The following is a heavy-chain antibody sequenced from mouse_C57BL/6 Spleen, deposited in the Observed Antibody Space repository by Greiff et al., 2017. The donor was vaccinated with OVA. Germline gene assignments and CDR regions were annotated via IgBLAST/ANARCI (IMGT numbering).Heavy chain of an antibody. CDR3: AGGNGDWFAY. CDR1: GYDFSSYW. CDR2: IYPGDGDT. J-gene: IGHJ3*01. Sequence: QVQLQQSGAELVKPGASVKMSCKASGYDFSSYWMNWVKQRPGQGLEWIGQIYPGDGDTNYNGKFKGKATMTADKSSSTAYMQLSSLTSEDSAVYFCAGGNGDWFAYWGQGTLVTVSA. D-gene: IGHD1-1*02. V-gene: IGHV1-80*01.